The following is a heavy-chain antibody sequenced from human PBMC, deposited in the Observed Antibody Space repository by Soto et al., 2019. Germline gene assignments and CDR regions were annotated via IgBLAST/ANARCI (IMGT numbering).Heavy chain of an antibody. CDR2: ISSDDNYI. V-gene: IGHV3-21*02. CDR1: GFIFSDYS. D-gene: IGHD2-15*01. Sequence: EVQLVESGGGLVKPGGSLRLSCAASGFIFSDYSMNWMRQAPGKGLEWVASISSDDNYIYYRDSVEGRFTISRDNAKNYLYLQMTSLGADDTAVYYCAGGRTCKGASCYGGGDYWGQGTLVTVSS. CDR3: AGGRTCKGASCYGGGDY. J-gene: IGHJ4*02.